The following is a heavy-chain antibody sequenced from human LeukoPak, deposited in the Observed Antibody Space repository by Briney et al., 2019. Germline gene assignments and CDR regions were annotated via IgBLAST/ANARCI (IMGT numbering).Heavy chain of an antibody. D-gene: IGHD3-16*01. J-gene: IGHJ4*02. CDR1: GGSVSSTTYY. Sequence: SETLSLTCTVSGGSVSSTTYYWSWIRQPPGKGLEWIASINYSGSTYYNPSLKSRVTISVDTSENQFSLKLSSVTAADTAVYYCARAYDYVWGSYRLVFDYWGQGTLVTVSS. CDR3: ARAYDYVWGSYRLVFDY. V-gene: IGHV4-39*01. CDR2: INYSGST.